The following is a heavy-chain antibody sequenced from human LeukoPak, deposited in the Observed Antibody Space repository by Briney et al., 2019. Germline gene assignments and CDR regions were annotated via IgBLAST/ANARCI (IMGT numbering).Heavy chain of an antibody. CDR3: AKHRTGYYSSLDY. J-gene: IGHJ4*02. CDR2: IYPGDSDT. V-gene: IGHV5-51*01. CDR1: GYSFTSYW. D-gene: IGHD3-22*01. Sequence: GESLQISCKGSGYSFTSYWIGWVRQMPGKGLEGMGIIYPGDSDTRYSPSFQGQVIISVDKSIQTAYLQWSSLKASDSAVYYCAKHRTGYYSSLDYWGQGTLVTVSS.